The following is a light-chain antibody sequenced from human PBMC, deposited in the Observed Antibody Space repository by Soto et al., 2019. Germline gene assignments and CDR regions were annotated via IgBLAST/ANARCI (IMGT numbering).Light chain of an antibody. CDR2: KAS. Sequence: DIQMTQSPSTLSASVGDRVTITCRASQSISSWLAWYQQKPGKAPKLLIYKASSLESGVPSRFSGSGSGTEFTLTINRLQPDDFATYYCQYYNSYFGGGTKVEIK. J-gene: IGKJ4*01. V-gene: IGKV1-5*03. CDR3: QYYNSY. CDR1: QSISSW.